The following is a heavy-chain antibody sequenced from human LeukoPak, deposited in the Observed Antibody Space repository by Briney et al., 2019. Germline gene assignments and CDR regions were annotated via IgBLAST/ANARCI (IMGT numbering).Heavy chain of an antibody. V-gene: IGHV3-23*01. D-gene: IGHD6-6*01. J-gene: IGHJ6*02. CDR3: AKGVLRSSHHRPHYYYYYGLDV. Sequence: PGGSLRLSCAASGFPFSTYAMSWVRQAPGKGLEWVSAISGNGVSTYYADSVKGRFTISRDISKNTLYLQMNSLRAEDTAVYYCAKGVLRSSHHRPHYYYYYGLDVWGQGTTVTVSS. CDR2: ISGNGVST. CDR1: GFPFSTYA.